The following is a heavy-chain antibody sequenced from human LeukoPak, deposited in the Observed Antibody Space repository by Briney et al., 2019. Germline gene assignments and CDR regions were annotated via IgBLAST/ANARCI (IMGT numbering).Heavy chain of an antibody. J-gene: IGHJ6*03. CDR3: ARSEQLAPRYYYYYMDV. D-gene: IGHD6-6*01. V-gene: IGHV4-4*07. CDR2: IYTSGST. CDR1: GGSISSYY. Sequence: PSETLSLTCTVSGGSISSYYWSWIRQPAGKGLEWIGRIYTSGSTNYNPSLKSRVTMSVDTSKNQFSLKLSSVTAADTAVYYRARSEQLAPRYYYYYMDVWGKGTTVTVSS.